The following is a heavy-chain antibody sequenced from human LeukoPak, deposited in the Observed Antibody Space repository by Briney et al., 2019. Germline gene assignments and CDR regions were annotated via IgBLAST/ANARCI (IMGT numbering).Heavy chain of an antibody. Sequence: SETLSLTCTVSGGSISSYYWSWIRQPPGKGLEWIGYIYYSGSTNYNPSLKSRVTISVDTSKNQFSLKLSSVTAADTAVYYCAAACRGVRELGEGFDYWGQGTLVTVSS. CDR3: AAACRGVRELGEGFDY. V-gene: IGHV4-59*01. CDR2: IYYSGST. J-gene: IGHJ4*01. CDR1: GGSISSYY. D-gene: IGHD6-13*01.